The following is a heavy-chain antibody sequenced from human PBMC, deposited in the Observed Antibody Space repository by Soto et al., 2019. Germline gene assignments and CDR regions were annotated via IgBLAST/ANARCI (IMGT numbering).Heavy chain of an antibody. CDR1: GGTFSSYA. D-gene: IGHD6-6*01. CDR2: IIPIFGTA. Sequence: QVQLVQSGAEVKKPGSSVKVSCKASGGTFSSYAISWVRQAPGQGLEWMGGIIPIFGTANYAQKFQGRVTITADEATSTAYMELSSLRSEDTAVYYCARCSIPYSSSSGYWFDPWGQGTLVTVSS. J-gene: IGHJ5*02. V-gene: IGHV1-69*12. CDR3: ARCSIPYSSSSGYWFDP.